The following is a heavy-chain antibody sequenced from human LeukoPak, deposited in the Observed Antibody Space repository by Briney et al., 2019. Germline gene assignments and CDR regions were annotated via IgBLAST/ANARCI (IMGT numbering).Heavy chain of an antibody. V-gene: IGHV3-48*03. D-gene: IGHD3-9*01. CDR1: GFTFSSSE. Sequence: PGGSLRLSCAASGFTFSSSEMYWVRQAPGKGLEWVSYISTTGNTKYYADSVQGRFTVSRGNGQSLLFLQMNSLRAGDTAIYYCARVFVSGYDVLTGYFRAFDYWGQGALVTVSS. CDR3: ARVFVSGYDVLTGYFRAFDY. CDR2: ISTTGNTK. J-gene: IGHJ4*02.